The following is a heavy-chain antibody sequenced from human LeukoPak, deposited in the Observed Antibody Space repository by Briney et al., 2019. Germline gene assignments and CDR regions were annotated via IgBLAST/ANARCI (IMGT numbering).Heavy chain of an antibody. V-gene: IGHV4-38-2*02. Sequence: SETLSLTCTVSGFSISSGYYWGWIRQPPGKGLEWIGSIYHSGSTYYNPSLRSRVTISVDTSKNQFSLKLSSVTAADTAVYYCAREPPSTYYDFWSGYYIMSGEAWFDPWGQGTLVTVSS. CDR1: GFSISSGYY. CDR2: IYHSGST. CDR3: AREPPSTYYDFWSGYYIMSGEAWFDP. D-gene: IGHD3-3*01. J-gene: IGHJ5*02.